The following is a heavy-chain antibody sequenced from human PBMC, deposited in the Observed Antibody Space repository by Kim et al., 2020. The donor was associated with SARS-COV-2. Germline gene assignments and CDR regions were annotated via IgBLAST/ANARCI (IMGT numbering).Heavy chain of an antibody. D-gene: IGHD6-13*01. V-gene: IGHV4-39*01. J-gene: IGHJ5*02. CDR1: GGSISSSSYY. CDR3: ASHSGYSSSWFP. Sequence: SETLSLTCTVSGGSISSSSYYWGWIRQPPGKGLEWIGSIYYSGSTYYNPSLKSRVTISVDTSKNQFSLKLSSVTAADTAVYYCASHSGYSSSWFPWGQGTLVTVSS. CDR2: IYYSGST.